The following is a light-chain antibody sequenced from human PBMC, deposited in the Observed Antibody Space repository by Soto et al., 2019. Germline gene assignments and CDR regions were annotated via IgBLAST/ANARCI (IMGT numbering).Light chain of an antibody. CDR1: QSVSSN. CDR3: QQYTNWPPWT. Sequence: EIVMTQSPATLSVSPGERATLSCRASQSVSSNLAWYQQKPGQAPRLLIYGASTRATGIPARFSGSGSGTAFTLTISSLHSEDFAVYYCQQYTNWPPWTFCQGTKVEIK. J-gene: IGKJ1*01. CDR2: GAS. V-gene: IGKV3-15*01.